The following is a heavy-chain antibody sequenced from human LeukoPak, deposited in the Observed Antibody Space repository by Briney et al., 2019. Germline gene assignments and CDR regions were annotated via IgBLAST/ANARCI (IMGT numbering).Heavy chain of an antibody. D-gene: IGHD3-3*01. Sequence: SETLSLTCTVSGGSISSYYWSWIRQPPGKGLEWIGYIYYSGSTNYNPSLKSRVTISVDTSKNQFSLKLSSVTAADTAVYYCAREPRGGGFDYWGQGTLVTVSS. CDR1: GGSISSYY. J-gene: IGHJ4*02. CDR3: AREPRGGGFDY. V-gene: IGHV4-59*01. CDR2: IYYSGST.